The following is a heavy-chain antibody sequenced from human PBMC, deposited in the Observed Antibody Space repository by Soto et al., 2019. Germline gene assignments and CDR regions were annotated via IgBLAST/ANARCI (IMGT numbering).Heavy chain of an antibody. CDR2: VYYTGTT. J-gene: IGHJ4*02. CDR1: GGSISSYF. V-gene: IGHV4-59*01. Sequence: SETLSLTCTVSGGSISSYFYIWVRQPPGKGLEWIGSVYYTGTTDYNPSLKSRVTISVDTSKTQFSLNLRSVTAADTAVYYCARDLAAVPRAFDYWGRGTLVTAPQ. D-gene: IGHD6-13*01. CDR3: ARDLAAVPRAFDY.